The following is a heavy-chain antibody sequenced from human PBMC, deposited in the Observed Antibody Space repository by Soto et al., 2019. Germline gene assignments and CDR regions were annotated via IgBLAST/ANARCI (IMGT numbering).Heavy chain of an antibody. CDR1: GFTFSTSE. V-gene: IGHV3-48*03. CDR2: ISSSGGTT. CDR3: ARWEGLTGFDY. J-gene: IGHJ4*02. D-gene: IGHD1-26*01. Sequence: SLRLSCAASGFTFSTSEMIWVRQAPGKGLEWISHISSSGGTTYYADSVKGRFTISRDNANHSLFPQMNSLRVADTAVYYCARWEGLTGFDYWGQGTLVPVSS.